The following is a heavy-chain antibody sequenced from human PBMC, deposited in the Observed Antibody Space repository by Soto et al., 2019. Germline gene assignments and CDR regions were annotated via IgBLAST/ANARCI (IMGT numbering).Heavy chain of an antibody. D-gene: IGHD4-4*01. J-gene: IGHJ3*02. Sequence: GGSLRLSCAASGFTFSNAWMSWVRQAPGKGLEWVGRIKSKTDGGTTDYAAPVKGRFTISRDDSKNTLYLQMNSLKTEDTTVYYCTTVSGASGSNSGPDDAFDIWGQGTMVTVSS. CDR3: TTVSGASGSNSGPDDAFDI. V-gene: IGHV3-15*01. CDR1: GFTFSNAW. CDR2: IKSKTDGGTT.